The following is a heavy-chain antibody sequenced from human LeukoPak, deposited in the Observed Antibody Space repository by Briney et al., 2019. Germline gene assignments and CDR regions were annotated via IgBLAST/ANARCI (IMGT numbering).Heavy chain of an antibody. Sequence: SETLSLTCVVYGESFSGYSWSWIRQPPGKGLEWIGEINQRRNTNYNPSLKSRVTITIDTSKNQFSLKLSSVTAADTAVYYCARHGWHAWYFDLWGRGTLVTVSS. J-gene: IGHJ2*01. CDR1: GESFSGYS. CDR2: INQRRNT. D-gene: IGHD6-19*01. CDR3: ARHGWHAWYFDL. V-gene: IGHV4-34*01.